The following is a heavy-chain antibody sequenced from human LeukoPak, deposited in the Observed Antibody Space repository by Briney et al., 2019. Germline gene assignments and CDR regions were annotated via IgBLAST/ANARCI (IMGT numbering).Heavy chain of an antibody. CDR1: GFAVSSNY. J-gene: IGHJ4*02. CDR2: IYSGGST. CDR3: ARAICSGGKCYFDY. V-gene: IGHV3-53*01. Sequence: GGSLRLSCAASGFAVSSNYMSWVRQTPGKGLEWVSLIYSGGSTYYADSVKGRFTISRDNSKNTLYLQMNSLRAEDTAVYYRARAICSGGKCYFDYWGQGTLVTVSS. D-gene: IGHD2-15*01.